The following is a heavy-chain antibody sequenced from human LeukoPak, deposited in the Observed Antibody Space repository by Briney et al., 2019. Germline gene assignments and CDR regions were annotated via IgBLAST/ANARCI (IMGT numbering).Heavy chain of an antibody. CDR1: GGSISSSSYY. CDR3: ARQALEGRRPKYFDY. CDR2: IYYSGST. D-gene: IGHD3-10*01. J-gene: IGHJ4*02. Sequence: SETLSLTCTVSGGSISSSSYYWGWIRQPPGKGLEWIGSIYYSGSTYYNPSLKSRVTISVDTSKNQFSLKLSSVTATDTAVYYCARQALEGRRPKYFDYWGQGTLVTVSS. V-gene: IGHV4-39*01.